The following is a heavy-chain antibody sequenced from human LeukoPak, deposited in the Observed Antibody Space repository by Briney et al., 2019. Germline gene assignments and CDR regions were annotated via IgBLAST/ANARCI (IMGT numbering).Heavy chain of an antibody. CDR3: ARERGYSGTGFDY. Sequence: ASVKVSCKASGYTFTSYDINWVRQATGQGLEWMGWINPNSGGTNYAQKLQGRVTMTRDTSISTAYMELSRLRSDDTAVYYCARERGYSGTGFDYWGQGTLVTVSS. V-gene: IGHV1-2*02. D-gene: IGHD5-12*01. CDR2: INPNSGGT. CDR1: GYTFTSYD. J-gene: IGHJ4*02.